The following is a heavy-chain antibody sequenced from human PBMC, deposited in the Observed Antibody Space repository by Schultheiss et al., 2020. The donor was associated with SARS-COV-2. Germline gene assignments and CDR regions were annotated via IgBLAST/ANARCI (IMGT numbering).Heavy chain of an antibody. CDR2: MNPNSGNT. Sequence: ASVKVSCKASGYTFTSYDINWVRQATGQGLEWMGWMNPNSGNTGYAQKFQGRVTMTRNTSISTSYMELSSLRSEDTAVYYCARGVAARQGWFDPWGQGTLVTVSS. D-gene: IGHD6-6*01. CDR1: GYTFTSYD. J-gene: IGHJ5*02. CDR3: ARGVAARQGWFDP. V-gene: IGHV1-8*01.